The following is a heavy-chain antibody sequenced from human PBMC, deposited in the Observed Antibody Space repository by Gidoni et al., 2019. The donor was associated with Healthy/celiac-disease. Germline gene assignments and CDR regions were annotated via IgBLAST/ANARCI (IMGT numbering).Heavy chain of an antibody. J-gene: IGHJ4*02. CDR2: INAGNGNT. D-gene: IGHD3-10*01. Sequence: QVQLVQSGAEVKKPGASVKVSCKASGYTFTSYAMHWVRQAPGQRLEWMGWINAGNGNTKYSQKFQGRVTITRDTSASTAYMELSSLRSEDTAAYYCARSKRFGEPFDYWGQGTLVTVSS. CDR1: GYTFTSYA. CDR3: ARSKRFGEPFDY. V-gene: IGHV1-3*01.